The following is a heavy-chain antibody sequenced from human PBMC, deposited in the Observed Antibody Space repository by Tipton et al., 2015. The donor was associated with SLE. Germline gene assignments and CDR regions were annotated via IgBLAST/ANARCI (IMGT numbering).Heavy chain of an antibody. CDR2: IYYSGST. CDR3: ARGRLWEMATINNAFDI. V-gene: IGHV4-61*05. Sequence: TLSLTCTVSGGSISSSSYYWSWIRQPPGKGLEWIGYIYYSGSTNYNPSLKSRVTISVDKSKNQFSLKMSSVTAADTAVYYCARGRLWEMATINNAFDIWGQGTMVSVSS. CDR1: GGSISSSSYY. J-gene: IGHJ3*02. D-gene: IGHD5-24*01.